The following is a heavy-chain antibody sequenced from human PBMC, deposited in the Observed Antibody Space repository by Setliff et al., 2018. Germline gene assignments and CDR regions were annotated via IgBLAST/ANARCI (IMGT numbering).Heavy chain of an antibody. Sequence: SETLSLTCAVYGGSFSGYYWSWIRQPPGKGLEWIGEINHSGSTNYNPSLKTRVTISVDTPKNQLSLKLTSVTAADTAVYYCARGPNSNDWYVNYWGQGTPVTVSS. CDR2: INHSGST. CDR3: ARGPNSNDWYVNY. CDR1: GGSFSGYY. D-gene: IGHD6-19*01. V-gene: IGHV4-34*01. J-gene: IGHJ4*02.